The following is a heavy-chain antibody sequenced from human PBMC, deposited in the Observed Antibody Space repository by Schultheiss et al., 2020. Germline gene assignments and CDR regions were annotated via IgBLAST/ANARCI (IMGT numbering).Heavy chain of an antibody. J-gene: IGHJ4*02. CDR1: GYSFTSYW. D-gene: IGHD6-19*01. Sequence: GESLKISCKGSGYSFTSYWIGWVRQMPGKGLEWMGIIYPGDSDTRYSPSFQGQVTISADKSISTAYLQWSSLKASDTAMYYCARRSRGFGYSSGWYLAPFDYWGQGTLVTVAS. V-gene: IGHV5-51*01. CDR3: ARRSRGFGYSSGWYLAPFDY. CDR2: IYPGDSDT.